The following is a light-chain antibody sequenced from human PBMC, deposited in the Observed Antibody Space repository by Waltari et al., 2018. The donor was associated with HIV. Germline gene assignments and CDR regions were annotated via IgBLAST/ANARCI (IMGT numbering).Light chain of an antibody. J-gene: IGLJ3*02. CDR3: NSYTSISTWV. CDR2: EVS. CDR1: SSDVGSYSY. V-gene: IGLV2-14*01. Sequence: QSALPQPASVSGSPGQSITISCTGSSSDVGSYSYVSWYQQPPGKAPKLMIYEVSNRPAGVSHRFSGSKSGNTASLTISGLQPEDEADYYCNSYTSISTWVFGGGTKLTVL.